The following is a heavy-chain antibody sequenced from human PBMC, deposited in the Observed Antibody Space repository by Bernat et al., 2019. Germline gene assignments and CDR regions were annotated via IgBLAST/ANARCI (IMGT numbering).Heavy chain of an antibody. CDR1: GFTFSNAW. CDR3: ARTGYSSSWF. J-gene: IGHJ4*02. CDR2: IKSNTDGGTT. Sequence: EVQLVESGGGLVKPGGSLRLSCAASGFTFSNAWMNWVRQAPGKGLEWVGRIKSNTDGGTTDHAAPVKGRFTISRDDSKNTLYLQMNSLRAEDTAVYYCARTGYSSSWFWGQGTLVTVSS. V-gene: IGHV3-15*07. D-gene: IGHD6-13*01.